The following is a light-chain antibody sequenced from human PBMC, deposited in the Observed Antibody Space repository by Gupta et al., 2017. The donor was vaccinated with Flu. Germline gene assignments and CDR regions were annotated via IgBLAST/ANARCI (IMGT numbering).Light chain of an antibody. Sequence: QSALTQPASVSVSPGPSITISCTGTSSDVGNYNLVSWFQQHPGKAPKLIIYEVAKRPSGVSTRFSGSKSGNTASLTISGLQAEDEGDYYCCSYTDTRTFVFGTGTKVTV. CDR2: EVA. V-gene: IGLV2-23*02. J-gene: IGLJ1*01. CDR1: SSDVGNYNL. CDR3: CSYTDTRTFV.